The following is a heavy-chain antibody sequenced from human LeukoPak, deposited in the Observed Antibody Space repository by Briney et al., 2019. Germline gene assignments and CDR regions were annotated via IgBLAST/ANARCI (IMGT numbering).Heavy chain of an antibody. V-gene: IGHV3-7*01. D-gene: IGHD3-16*01. CDR1: GFSFTTYW. CDR3: YVHHYYYYMDV. Sequence: GGSLRLSCAASGFSFTTYWMGWVRQAPGKGLEWVANIKQDGTEKYYVDSVKGRFTISRDNAKNSLYLQINSLSAEDTAVYYCYVHHYYYYMDVWGKGTTVTVSS. J-gene: IGHJ6*03. CDR2: IKQDGTEK.